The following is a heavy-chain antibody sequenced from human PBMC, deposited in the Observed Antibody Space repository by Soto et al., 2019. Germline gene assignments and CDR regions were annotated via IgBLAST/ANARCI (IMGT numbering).Heavy chain of an antibody. J-gene: IGHJ4*02. Sequence: QVQLQESGPGLVKPSQTLSLTCTVSGGSISSGDYYWSWIRQPPGKGLEWIGYIYYSGSTYYNPSLTSRVTISVDTSKTQFSLKLSSGTAVATAVYYCARSPRGYSYGQPSVFDYWGQGTLVTVSS. CDR3: ARSPRGYSYGQPSVFDY. CDR2: IYYSGST. D-gene: IGHD5-18*01. CDR1: GGSISSGDYY. V-gene: IGHV4-30-4*01.